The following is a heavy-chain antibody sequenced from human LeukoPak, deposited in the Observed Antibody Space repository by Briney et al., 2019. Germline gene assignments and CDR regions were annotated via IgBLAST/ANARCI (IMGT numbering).Heavy chain of an antibody. CDR1: GGSISSYY. D-gene: IGHD2-21*02. Sequence: SETLSLTCTVSGGSISSYYWSWIRQPPGKGLEWIGYIYSSGSTNYNPSLKSRVTISVDTSKNQFSLKLSSVTAADTAVYYCARFAYCGGHCWYYFDYWGQGSLVTVSS. J-gene: IGHJ4*02. V-gene: IGHV4-59*01. CDR2: IYSSGST. CDR3: ARFAYCGGHCWYYFDY.